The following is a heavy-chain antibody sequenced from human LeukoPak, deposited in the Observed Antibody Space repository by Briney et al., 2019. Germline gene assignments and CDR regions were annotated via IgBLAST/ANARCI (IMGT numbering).Heavy chain of an antibody. V-gene: IGHV4-59*08. D-gene: IGHD3-22*01. Sequence: PSETLSLTCTVSGGSISSYYWSWIRQPPGKGLEWSGYIYYSESTNYNPSLKSRVTISEDPSKNQFSLKLSSVTAADTAVYYCARHLFYYDSSGYYHGDAFDIWGQGTMVTVSS. J-gene: IGHJ3*02. CDR2: IYYSEST. CDR3: ARHLFYYDSSGYYHGDAFDI. CDR1: GGSISSYY.